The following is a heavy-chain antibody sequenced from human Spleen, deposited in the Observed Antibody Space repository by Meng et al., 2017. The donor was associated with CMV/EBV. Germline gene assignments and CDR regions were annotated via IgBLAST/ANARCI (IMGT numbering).Heavy chain of an antibody. CDR2: IRSKANSYAT. CDR3: TSYSPVR. Sequence: GGSLRLSCAASGFTFSSYDMHWVRQASGKGLEWVGRIRSKANSYATAYAASVKGRFTISRDDSKNTAYLQMNSLKTEDTAVYYCTSYSPVRWGQGTLVTVSS. CDR1: GFTFSSYD. V-gene: IGHV3-73*01. D-gene: IGHD3-10*02. J-gene: IGHJ4*02.